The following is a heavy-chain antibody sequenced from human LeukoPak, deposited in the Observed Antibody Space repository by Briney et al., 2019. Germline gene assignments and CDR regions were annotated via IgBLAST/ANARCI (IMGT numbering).Heavy chain of an antibody. CDR3: ARGQKWLLPLDY. CDR1: GGSFSGYY. V-gene: IGHV4-34*01. D-gene: IGHD3-22*01. Sequence: PSETLSLTCAVYGGSFSGYYWSWIRQPPGKGLEWIGEINHSGSTNYNPSLKSRVTISVDTSKNQFSLKLSSVTAADTAVYYCARGQKWLLPLDYWGQGTLVTVSS. CDR2: INHSGST. J-gene: IGHJ4*02.